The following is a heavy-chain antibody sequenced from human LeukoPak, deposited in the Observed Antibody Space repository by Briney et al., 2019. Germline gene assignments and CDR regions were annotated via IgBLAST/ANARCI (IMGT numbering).Heavy chain of an antibody. CDR2: SSSSSNYI. V-gene: IGHV3-21*01. D-gene: IGHD3-10*01. CDR1: GFTFRNYH. J-gene: IGHJ4*02. Sequence: GGSLRLSCAASGFTFRNYHMNWVRQAPGKGLEWVSYSSSSSNYIYYADSVKGRFTISRDNAKNSLYLQMNSLRAEDTAVYYCARDRGSTAVVRGVNHCWGQGTLVTVSS. CDR3: ARDRGSTAVVRGVNHC.